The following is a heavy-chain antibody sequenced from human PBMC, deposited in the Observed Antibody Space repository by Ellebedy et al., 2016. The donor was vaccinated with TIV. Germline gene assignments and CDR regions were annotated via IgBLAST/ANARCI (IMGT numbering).Heavy chain of an antibody. CDR2: VSPSGYT. CDR3: ARDRTTGYSHPSDY. J-gene: IGHJ4*02. Sequence: GRSLRLSXAASGFTFGSYVMNWVRQAPGKGLEWLSYVSPSGYTNYADSVKGRFTISRDNAKNSPYLQMSSLRDDDTAVYYCARDRTTGYSHPSDYWGQGIQVTVSS. D-gene: IGHD5-18*01. V-gene: IGHV3-48*02. CDR1: GFTFGSYV.